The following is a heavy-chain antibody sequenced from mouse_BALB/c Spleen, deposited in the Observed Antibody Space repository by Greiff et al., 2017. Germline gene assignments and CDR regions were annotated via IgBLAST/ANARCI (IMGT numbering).Heavy chain of an antibody. V-gene: IGHV2-6-7*01. D-gene: IGHD1-2*01. CDR1: GFSLTGYG. CDR3: ARDQYYGYRAMDD. J-gene: IGHJ4*01. Sequence: QVQLKESGPGLVAPSQSLSITCTVSGFSLTGYGVNWVRQPPGKGLEWLGMIWGDGSTDYNSALKSRLSISKDNSKSQVFLKMNSLQTEDTARYYCARDQYYGYRAMDDWGQGTSVTVSS. CDR2: IWGDGST.